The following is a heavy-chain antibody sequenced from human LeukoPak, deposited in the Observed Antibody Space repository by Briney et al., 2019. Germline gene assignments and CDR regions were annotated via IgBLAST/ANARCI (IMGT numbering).Heavy chain of an antibody. Sequence: ASVKVSCKASGYTFTGYYMHWVRQAPGQGLEWMGWINPNSGGTNYAQKFQGRVTMTRDTSISTAYMELSRLRSDDTAVYYCARDLTYYYVSSGSDAFDIWGQGTMVTVSS. D-gene: IGHD3-22*01. CDR2: INPNSGGT. V-gene: IGHV1-2*02. J-gene: IGHJ3*02. CDR1: GYTFTGYY. CDR3: ARDLTYYYVSSGSDAFDI.